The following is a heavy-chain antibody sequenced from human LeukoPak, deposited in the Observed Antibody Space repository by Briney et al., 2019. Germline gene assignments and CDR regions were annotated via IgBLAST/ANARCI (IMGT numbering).Heavy chain of an antibody. J-gene: IGHJ3*02. Sequence: SETLFLTCTVSGGSISGYYWSWIRQPPGKGLEWIGYIYYSGSTYYNPSLKSRVTISVDTSKNQFSLKLSSVTAADTAVYYCARLSPRWVGATPGDAFDIWGQGTMVTVSS. CDR3: ARLSPRWVGATPGDAFDI. D-gene: IGHD1-26*01. V-gene: IGHV4-59*08. CDR2: IYYSGST. CDR1: GGSISGYY.